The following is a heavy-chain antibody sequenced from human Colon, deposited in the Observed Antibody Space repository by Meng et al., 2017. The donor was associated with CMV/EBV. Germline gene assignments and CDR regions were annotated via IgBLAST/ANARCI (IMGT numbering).Heavy chain of an antibody. V-gene: IGHV3-66*01. CDR3: ARNRLECGGDCYFADS. CDR1: GFSVSSNY. D-gene: IGHD2-21*02. Sequence: GGSLRLSCVASGFSVSSNYISWVRQGPGKGLEWLSVIYDTGRTYYADSVKGRFTVSRDESKNTVFLQMNDLRIEDTAVYYCARNRLECGGDCYFADSWGQGTLVTVSS. J-gene: IGHJ4*02. CDR2: IYDTGRT.